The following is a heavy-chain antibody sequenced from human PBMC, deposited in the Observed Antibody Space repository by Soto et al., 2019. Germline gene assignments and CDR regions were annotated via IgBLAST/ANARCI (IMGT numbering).Heavy chain of an antibody. V-gene: IGHV4-38-2*01. CDR3: ARVPAYYDSRGSTNYIDY. J-gene: IGHJ4*02. CDR1: GYSISRGYY. CDR2: IYHSGST. Sequence: SETLCLTCAVSGYSISRGYYWGWIRQPPGKGLEWIGSIYHSGSTYYNPSLKSRVTISVDTSKNQFSLKLSSVTAADTAVYYCARVPAYYDSRGSTNYIDYSGQGTLVTVSS. D-gene: IGHD3-22*01.